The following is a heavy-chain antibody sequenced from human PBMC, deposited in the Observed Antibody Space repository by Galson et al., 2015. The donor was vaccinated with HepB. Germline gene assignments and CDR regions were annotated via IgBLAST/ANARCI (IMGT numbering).Heavy chain of an antibody. D-gene: IGHD3-10*01. CDR3: ARDVFYGSGRGAFDI. CDR2: IYSGGST. J-gene: IGHJ3*02. CDR1: GFTVSSNY. Sequence: SLRLSCAASGFTVSSNYMSWVRQAPGRGLEWVSVIYSGGSTCYADSVKGRFTISRDNSKNTLYLQMNSLRAGDTAVYYCARDVFYGSGRGAFDIWGQGTMVTVSS. V-gene: IGHV3-66*01.